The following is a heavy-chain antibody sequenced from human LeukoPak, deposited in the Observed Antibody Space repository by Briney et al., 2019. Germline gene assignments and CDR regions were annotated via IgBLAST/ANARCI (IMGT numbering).Heavy chain of an antibody. V-gene: IGHV1-18*01. CDR3: ARVPPYYDSSGYYYEGFNYFDY. D-gene: IGHD3-22*01. CDR2: ISAYNGNT. CDR1: GYTFTSYG. Sequence: GASVKVSCKASGYTFTSYGISWVRQAPGQGLEWMGWISAYNGNTNYAQKLQGRVTMTTDTSTSTAYMELRSLRSDDTAVYYCARVPPYYDSSGYYYEGFNYFDYWGQGTLVTVSS. J-gene: IGHJ4*02.